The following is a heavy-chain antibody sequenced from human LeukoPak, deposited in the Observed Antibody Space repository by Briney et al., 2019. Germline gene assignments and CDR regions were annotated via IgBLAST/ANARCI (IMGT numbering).Heavy chain of an antibody. CDR2: INHSGST. D-gene: IGHD6-19*01. Sequence: SETLSLTCAVNGGSFSGYYWNWIRQPPGKGLAWVGEINHSGSTNYNPSLKSRVTISVDTSKNQFSLKLSSVAAADTAVYYCARGVALAGIPWYFDLWGRGTLVTVSS. CDR1: GGSFSGYY. V-gene: IGHV4-34*01. J-gene: IGHJ2*01. CDR3: ARGVALAGIPWYFDL.